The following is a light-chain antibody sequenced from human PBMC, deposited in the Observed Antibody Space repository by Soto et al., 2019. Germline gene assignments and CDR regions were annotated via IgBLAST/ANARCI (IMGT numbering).Light chain of an antibody. Sequence: EPLIPQSPGSPSLALGASATLSCRASQSAGSSIGWYQHKPGQAPRLLIYGASSRATGIPARFSGSGSGTDFTLTISRLEPEDFAVYYCQQYGSSPWTFGQGTKVDIK. CDR3: QQYGSSPWT. CDR2: GAS. J-gene: IGKJ1*01. CDR1: QSAGSS. V-gene: IGKV3-20*01.